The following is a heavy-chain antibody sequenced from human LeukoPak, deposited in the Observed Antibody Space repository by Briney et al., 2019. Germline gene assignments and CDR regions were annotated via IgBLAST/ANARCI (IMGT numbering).Heavy chain of an antibody. CDR3: AKGAFRGVLPY. Sequence: GGSLRLSCAASGFTFSSYGMHWVRQAPGKGLEWVAVISYDGSNKYYADSVKGRFTISRDNSKNTLYLQMNSLRAEDTAVYYCAKGAFRGVLPYCGQGTLVTVSS. D-gene: IGHD3-10*01. CDR2: ISYDGSNK. V-gene: IGHV3-30*18. J-gene: IGHJ4*02. CDR1: GFTFSSYG.